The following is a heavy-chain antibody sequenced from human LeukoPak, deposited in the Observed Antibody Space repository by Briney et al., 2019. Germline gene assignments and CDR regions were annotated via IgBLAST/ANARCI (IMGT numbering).Heavy chain of an antibody. Sequence: ASVKVSRKASGYTFTSYDINWVRQATGQGLEWMGWMNPNSGNTDSVQQFQGRVSMTRNTSISTAFMELSSLRSEDTAVYYCAREGGDLGLTYYFDFWGQGTLVTVSS. CDR1: GYTFTSYD. D-gene: IGHD2-21*02. CDR3: AREGGDLGLTYYFDF. CDR2: MNPNSGNT. J-gene: IGHJ4*02. V-gene: IGHV1-8*02.